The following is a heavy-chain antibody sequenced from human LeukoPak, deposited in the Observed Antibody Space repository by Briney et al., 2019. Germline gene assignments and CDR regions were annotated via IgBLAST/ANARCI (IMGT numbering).Heavy chain of an antibody. J-gene: IGHJ4*02. D-gene: IGHD3-10*01. V-gene: IGHV1-69*04. CDR3: ARDYGSGSYRGRIIDY. Sequence: SVKVSCKASGGTFSSYAISWVRQAPGQGLEWMGRIIPILGIANYAQKFQGRVTITADKSTSTAYMELSSLRSEDTAVYYCARDYGSGSYRGRIIDYWGQGTLVTVSS. CDR2: IIPILGIA. CDR1: GGTFSSYA.